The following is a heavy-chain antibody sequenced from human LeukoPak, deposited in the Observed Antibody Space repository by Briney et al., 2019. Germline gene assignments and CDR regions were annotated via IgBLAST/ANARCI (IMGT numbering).Heavy chain of an antibody. CDR2: ISYDGSNK. CDR1: GFTFSSHA. CDR3: ARGDRHYFDY. Sequence: PGRSLRLSCAASGFTFSSHAMHWVRQAPGKGLEWVAVISYDGSNKYYADSVKGRFTISRDNSKNTLYLQMNSLRAEDTAVYYCARGDRHYFDYWGQGTLVTVSS. J-gene: IGHJ4*02. V-gene: IGHV3-30*04.